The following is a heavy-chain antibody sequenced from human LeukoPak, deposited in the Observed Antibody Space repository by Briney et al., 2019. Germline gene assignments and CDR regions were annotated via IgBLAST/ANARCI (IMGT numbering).Heavy chain of an antibody. CDR2: IYPSGTT. CDR1: GGSLSSYY. D-gene: IGHD2-15*01. Sequence: PSETLSLTCSVSGGSLSSYYWSWIRQSAGKGLEWIGRIYPSGTTNSNPPLKSRVTVSLDTSKNHFSLNLSSVTAADTAMYYCAREEFCNGGGCSFDSWGQGALVTVSS. CDR3: AREEFCNGGGCSFDS. V-gene: IGHV4-4*07. J-gene: IGHJ4*02.